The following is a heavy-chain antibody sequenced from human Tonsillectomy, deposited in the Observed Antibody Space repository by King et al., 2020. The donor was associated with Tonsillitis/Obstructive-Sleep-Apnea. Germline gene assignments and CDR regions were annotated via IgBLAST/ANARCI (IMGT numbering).Heavy chain of an antibody. CDR1: GFTFSSYA. CDR3: GADMATGYYYYYGMDV. Sequence: VQLVESGGGLVQPGGSLRLSCAASGFTFSSYAMSWVRQAPGKGLEWVSAIIGSGGSTYYADSVKGRFTISRDNSKNTLYLQMNSLRAEDTAGYYGGADMATGYYYYYGMDVWGQGTTVTVSS. CDR2: IIGSGGST. D-gene: IGHD5-18*01. V-gene: IGHV3-23*04. J-gene: IGHJ6*02.